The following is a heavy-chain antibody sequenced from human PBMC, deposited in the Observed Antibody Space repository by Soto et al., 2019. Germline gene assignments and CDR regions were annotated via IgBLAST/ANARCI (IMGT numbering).Heavy chain of an antibody. CDR2: IKQDGSEK. V-gene: IGHV3-7*01. Sequence: GGSLRLSCAASGFTFSSYWMSWVRQAPGKGLEWVANIKQDGSEKYYVDSVRGRFTISRDNAKNSLYLQMNSLRAEDTAVYYCARDRYSYYDFWSGSLPYYYFGMDVWGQGTTVTVSS. CDR1: GFTFSSYW. D-gene: IGHD3-3*01. J-gene: IGHJ6*02. CDR3: ARDRYSYYDFWSGSLPYYYFGMDV.